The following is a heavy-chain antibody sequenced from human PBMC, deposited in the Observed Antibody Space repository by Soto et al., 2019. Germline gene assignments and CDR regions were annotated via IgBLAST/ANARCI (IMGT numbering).Heavy chain of an antibody. CDR2: IYYSGTT. Sequence: SETLSLTCAVSGYSISSSNWWGWIRQPPGKGLEWIGYIYYSGTTYYNPSLKSRVTMSVDTSKNQFSLKLTSVTAVDTAVYYCARDDSRRGMDVWGQGTTVTVSS. CDR1: GYSISSSNW. D-gene: IGHD3-10*01. V-gene: IGHV4-28*03. J-gene: IGHJ6*02. CDR3: ARDDSRRGMDV.